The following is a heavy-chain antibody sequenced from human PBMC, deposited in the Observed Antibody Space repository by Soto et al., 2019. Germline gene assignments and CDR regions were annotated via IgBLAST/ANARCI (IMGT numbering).Heavy chain of an antibody. D-gene: IGHD1-26*01. CDR2: ISYDASNT. J-gene: IGHJ4*02. CDR1: GFTFSSYS. V-gene: IGHV3-30*18. CDR3: AKEGALSGSYYISSSYYFDY. Sequence: QVQLVESGGGVVQPGRSLRLSCVASGFTFSSYSMHWVRQAPGKGLEWVAIISYDASNTYYADSVKGRFTISRDNSKNTLYLQMNSLRAEDTSVYYCAKEGALSGSYYISSSYYFDYWGQGTLVTVSS.